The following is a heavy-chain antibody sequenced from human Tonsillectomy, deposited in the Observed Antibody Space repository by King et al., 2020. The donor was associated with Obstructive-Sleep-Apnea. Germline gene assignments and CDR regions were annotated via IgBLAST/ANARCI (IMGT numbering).Heavy chain of an antibody. CDR3: ARSRPHEAVSSTTYYYSGMDV. V-gene: IGHV4-59*01. J-gene: IGHJ6*02. CDR2: IFQIDNT. CDR1: GGSISSYY. Sequence: VQLQESGPGLLKPSETLSLTCTVSGGSISSYYWSWIRQSPGKGLEWIGYIFQIDNTNYNPSLKSRVTISVDTSKNQFSLKVSSVTAADTAIYYCARSRPHEAVSSTTYYYSGMDVWGQGTTVTVSS. D-gene: IGHD5/OR15-5a*01.